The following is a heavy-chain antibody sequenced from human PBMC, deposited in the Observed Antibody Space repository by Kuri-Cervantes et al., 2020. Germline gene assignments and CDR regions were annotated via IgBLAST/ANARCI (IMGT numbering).Heavy chain of an antibody. CDR2: IYYSGST. V-gene: IGHV4-39*02. CDR1: GGSISSSSYY. D-gene: IGHD2-15*01. J-gene: IGHJ6*02. CDR3: AREPARVVVPMDV. Sequence: GSLRLSCTVSGGSISSSSYYWGWIRQPPGKGLEWTGSIYYSGSTYYNPSLKSRVTISVDTSKNQFSLKLSSVTAADTAVYYCAREPARVVVPMDVWGQGTTVTVSS.